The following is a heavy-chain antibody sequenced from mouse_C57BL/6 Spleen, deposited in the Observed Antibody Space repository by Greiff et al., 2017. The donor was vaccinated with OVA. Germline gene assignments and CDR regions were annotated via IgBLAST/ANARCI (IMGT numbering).Heavy chain of an antibody. CDR2: IDPEDGDT. D-gene: IGHD2-1*01. CDR1: GFNIKDYY. J-gene: IGHJ3*01. Sequence: EVKLVESGAELVRPGASVKLSCTASGFNIKDYYMHWVKQRPEQGLEWIGRIDPEDGDTEYAPKFQGKATMTADTSSNTAYLQLSSLTSQDTAVYYCTRIYYGNYAWFAYWGQGTLVTVSA. V-gene: IGHV14-1*01. CDR3: TRIYYGNYAWFAY.